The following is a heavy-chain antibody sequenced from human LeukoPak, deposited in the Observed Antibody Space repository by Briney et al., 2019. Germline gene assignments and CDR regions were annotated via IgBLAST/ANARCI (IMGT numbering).Heavy chain of an antibody. Sequence: PGGSLRLSCAASGFTFSDYYMDWVRQTPGKGLEWVGRSRNKANSYATEYVPSVKGRFTISRDASKNSLYLQINSLRTEDTAVYYCARDDGGSYDYWGQGTLVIASS. CDR1: GFTFSDYY. V-gene: IGHV3-72*01. D-gene: IGHD3-16*01. CDR3: ARDDGGSYDY. CDR2: SRNKANSYAT. J-gene: IGHJ4*02.